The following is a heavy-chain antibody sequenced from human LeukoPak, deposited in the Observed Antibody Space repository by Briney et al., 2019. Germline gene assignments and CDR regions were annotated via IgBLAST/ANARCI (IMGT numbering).Heavy chain of an antibody. J-gene: IGHJ3*02. CDR1: DSTFNSQG. D-gene: IGHD2-2*01. CDR3: ARDSTLCRGTNCYQNDPFDI. Sequence: ASVEVSCKAFDSTFNSQGFSWVRQAPGQGLEWMGWISAYNGNTRFARKLQDRVSMTTDTSTTTAYMELRSLTSDDTATYYCARDSTLCRGTNCYQNDPFDIWGQGTMATVSS. CDR2: ISAYNGNT. V-gene: IGHV1-18*01.